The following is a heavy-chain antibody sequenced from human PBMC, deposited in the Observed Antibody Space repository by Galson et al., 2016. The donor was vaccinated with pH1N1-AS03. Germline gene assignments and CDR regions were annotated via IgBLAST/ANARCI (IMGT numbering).Heavy chain of an antibody. CDR2: IYWNDDI. Sequence: PALVTPTQTLTLTCTFSGFSLSTSGVGVGWIRQAPGKALEWLAIIYWNDDIRYSPSLRNRLTITKDTSKSQVVLTMTNMDPVDTATYFSARAYTGDFADWVDPWGQGTLVTVSA. V-gene: IGHV2-5*01. D-gene: IGHD4-17*01. CDR1: GFSLSTSGVG. CDR3: ARAYTGDFADWVDP. J-gene: IGHJ5*02.